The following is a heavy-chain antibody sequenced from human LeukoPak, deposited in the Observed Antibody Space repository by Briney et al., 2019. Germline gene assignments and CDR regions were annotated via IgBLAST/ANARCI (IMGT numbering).Heavy chain of an antibody. Sequence: GGSLRLSCATSGFIFSSFAMTWVRQAPGKGLEWASVISGGSGNTFYADSVKGRFTISRDNSKNTLYLQMNSLRAEDTAVYYCAKDKSGHIVVVTAKTWGQGTLVTVSS. J-gene: IGHJ5*02. V-gene: IGHV3-23*01. D-gene: IGHD2-21*02. CDR3: AKDKSGHIVVVTAKT. CDR2: ISGGSGNT. CDR1: GFIFSSFA.